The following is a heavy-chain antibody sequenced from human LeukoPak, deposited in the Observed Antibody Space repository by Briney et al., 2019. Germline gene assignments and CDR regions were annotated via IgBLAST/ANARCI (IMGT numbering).Heavy chain of an antibody. Sequence: SETLSLTCAVYGGSFSGYYWSWIRQPPGKGLEWIGEINHSGSTNYNPSLKSRVTISVDTSKNQFSLKLSSVTAADTAVYYCARGRYLYSSGWYSGWFGPWGQGALVTVSS. J-gene: IGHJ5*02. D-gene: IGHD6-19*01. CDR3: ARGRYLYSSGWYSGWFGP. CDR1: GGSFSGYY. V-gene: IGHV4-34*01. CDR2: INHSGST.